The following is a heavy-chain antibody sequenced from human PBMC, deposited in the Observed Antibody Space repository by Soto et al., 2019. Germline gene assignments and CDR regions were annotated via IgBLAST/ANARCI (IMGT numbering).Heavy chain of an antibody. CDR2: ITPIFGTA. CDR3: ARGAVYDSSGYYPRFDY. D-gene: IGHD3-22*01. Sequence: QVQLVQSGAEVKKPGSSVKVSCKASGGTFSSYAISWVRQAPGQGLEWMGGITPIFGTANYAQKFQGRVTITADKSTSTAYMELSSLRSEDTAVYYCARGAVYDSSGYYPRFDYWGQGTLVTVSS. V-gene: IGHV1-69*06. J-gene: IGHJ4*02. CDR1: GGTFSSYA.